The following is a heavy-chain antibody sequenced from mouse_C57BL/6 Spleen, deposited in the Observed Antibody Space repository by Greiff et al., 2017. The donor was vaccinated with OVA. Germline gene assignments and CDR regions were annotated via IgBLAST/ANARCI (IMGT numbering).Heavy chain of an antibody. J-gene: IGHJ4*01. V-gene: IGHV5-6*01. D-gene: IGHD1-1*01. CDR3: ARQNYYGSRDYAMDY. CDR1: GFTFSSYG. Sequence: EVHLVESGGDLVKPGGSLKLSCAASGFTFSSYGMSWVRQTPDKRLEWVATISSGGSYTYYPDSVKGRFTISRDKAKNTLYLQMSSLKSEDTAMYYCARQNYYGSRDYAMDYWGQGTSVTVSS. CDR2: ISSGGSYT.